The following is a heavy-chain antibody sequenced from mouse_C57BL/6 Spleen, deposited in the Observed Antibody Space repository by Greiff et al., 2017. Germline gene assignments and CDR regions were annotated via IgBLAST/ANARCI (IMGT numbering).Heavy chain of an antibody. J-gene: IGHJ2*01. CDR2: IRNKANNHAT. D-gene: IGHD1-1*01. CDR3: TRSSYLYYFDY. CDR1: GFTFSDAW. Sequence: EVKLMESGGGLVQPGGSMKLSCAASGFTFSDAWMDWVRQSPGKGLEWVAEIRNKANNHATYYAESVKGRFTISRDDSKSSVYLQMNSLRAEDTVIYYCTRSSYLYYFDYWGQGTTLTVSS. V-gene: IGHV6-6*01.